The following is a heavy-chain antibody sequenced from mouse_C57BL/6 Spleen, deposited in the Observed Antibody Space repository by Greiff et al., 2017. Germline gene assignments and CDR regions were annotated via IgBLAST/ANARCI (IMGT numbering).Heavy chain of an antibody. V-gene: IGHV1-20*01. J-gene: IGHJ2*01. CDR3: ERWTDYYGSRGDPFDY. D-gene: IGHD1-1*01. CDR1: GYSFTGYF. CDR2: INPYNGDT. Sequence: VQLQQSGPELVKPGDSVKISCTASGYSFTGYFMNWVLQSHGKSLAWIGRINPYNGDTFYNQKFKGKATLTVDKASSTAHLELRRLTSEDSAVYYCERWTDYYGSRGDPFDYWGQGTTLTVSA.